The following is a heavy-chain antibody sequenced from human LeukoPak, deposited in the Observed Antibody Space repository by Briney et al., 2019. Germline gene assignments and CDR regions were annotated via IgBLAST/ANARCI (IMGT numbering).Heavy chain of an antibody. D-gene: IGHD2-2*02. CDR3: ARGYLHGYCSSTSCYRIDAFDI. Sequence: PSETLSLTCTVSGGSISSSSYYWGWIRQPPGKGLEWIGSIYYSGSTYYNPSLKRRVTISVDTSKNLFSLKLSSVTAADTAVYYCARGYLHGYCSSTSCYRIDAFDIWGQGTMVTVSS. J-gene: IGHJ3*02. V-gene: IGHV4-39*01. CDR1: GGSISSSSYY. CDR2: IYYSGST.